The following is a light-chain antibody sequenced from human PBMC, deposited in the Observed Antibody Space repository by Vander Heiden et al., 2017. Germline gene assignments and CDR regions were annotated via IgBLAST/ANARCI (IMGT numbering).Light chain of an antibody. Sequence: DIQMTQYPSTLSASVGDRVTITCGASQSISSWLDLDQQKPGKAPKRLIYKASSLESGVPSRFSGSGSGTEFTLTISSLQPDDFATYYCEQDNSYGTFGQGTKVEIK. CDR1: QSISSW. V-gene: IGKV1-5*03. CDR3: EQDNSYGT. J-gene: IGKJ1*01. CDR2: KAS.